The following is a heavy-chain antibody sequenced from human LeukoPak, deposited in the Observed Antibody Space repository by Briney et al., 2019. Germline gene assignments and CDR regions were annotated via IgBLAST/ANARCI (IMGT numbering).Heavy chain of an antibody. J-gene: IGHJ4*02. CDR1: GGSISSYY. V-gene: IGHV4-4*07. CDR2: IYTSGST. CDR3: ARGMSSSYPFDY. D-gene: IGHD6-6*01. Sequence: SETLSLTCTVSGGSISSYYWSWIRQPAGKGLEWIRRIYTSGSTNYNPSLKSRVTTSVDTSKNQFSLKLSSVTAADTAVYYCARGMSSSYPFDYWGQGTLVTVSS.